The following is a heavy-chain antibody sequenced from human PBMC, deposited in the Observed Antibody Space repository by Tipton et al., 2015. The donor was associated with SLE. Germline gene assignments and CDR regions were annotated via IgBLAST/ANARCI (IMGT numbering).Heavy chain of an antibody. J-gene: IGHJ4*02. D-gene: IGHD6-19*01. CDR1: GGSLSSSTYY. CDR2: IHYRGTT. V-gene: IGHV4-39*07. CDR3: AGLLWYSSGSFED. Sequence: TLSLTCTVSGGSLSSSTYYWGWIRQPPGKGLEWIGNIHYRGTTYYNPSLRSPVTTSVDTSKNQFSLKLASVIAAATAVYYCAGLLWYSSGSFEDWGQVTLVTVSS.